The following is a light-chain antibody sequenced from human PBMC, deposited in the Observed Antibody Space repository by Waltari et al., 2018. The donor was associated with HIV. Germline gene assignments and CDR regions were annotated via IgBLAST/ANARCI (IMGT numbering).Light chain of an antibody. V-gene: IGKV3-15*01. J-gene: IGKJ4*01. CDR3: QQYDNWPPLT. CDR1: QSVSSN. Sequence: EIVMTQSPATLSVSPGDRATLSCRASQSVSSNLAWYQQKPGQTPGLLIYGASTRATGIPARFSGGGSGTEFTLTISSLQSEDFAVYYCQQYDNWPPLTFGGGTKVEIK. CDR2: GAS.